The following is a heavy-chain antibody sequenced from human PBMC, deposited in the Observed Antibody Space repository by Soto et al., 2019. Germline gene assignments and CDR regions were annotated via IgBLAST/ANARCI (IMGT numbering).Heavy chain of an antibody. CDR3: ASSFPRFWDPET. J-gene: IGHJ5*02. CDR1: GFIFSNYE. CDR2: ISPTGNKL. D-gene: IGHD1-26*01. Sequence: EVQLVESGGGLVQPGGSLRLSCAASGFIFSNYEMNWVRQAPGKGLQWVSFISPTGNKLYYGEYVKGRFSISRDNAKNSAFLKLTSLTAEATAVYFCASSFPRFWDPETWCQGTLVNAAS. V-gene: IGHV3-48*03.